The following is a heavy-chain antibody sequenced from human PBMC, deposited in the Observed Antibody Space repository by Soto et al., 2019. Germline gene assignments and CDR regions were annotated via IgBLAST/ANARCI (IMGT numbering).Heavy chain of an antibody. J-gene: IGHJ3*02. CDR2: INAGNGNT. CDR3: AGSSWPSDAFDI. CDR1: GYTFTSYA. D-gene: IGHD6-13*01. Sequence: ASVNVSCKASGYTFTSYAMHWVRQAPGQRLEWMGWINAGNGNTKYSQKFQGRVTITRDTSASTAYMELSSLRSEDTAVYYCAGSSWPSDAFDIWGQGTMVTVSS. V-gene: IGHV1-3*01.